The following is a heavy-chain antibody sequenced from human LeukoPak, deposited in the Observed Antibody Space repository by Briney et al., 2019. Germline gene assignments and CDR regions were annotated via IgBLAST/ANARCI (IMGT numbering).Heavy chain of an antibody. D-gene: IGHD3-22*01. V-gene: IGHV1-69*13. CDR2: IIPIFGTA. J-gene: IGHJ4*02. CDR1: GGTFSSYA. Sequence: SVKVSCKASGGTFSSYAISWVRQAPGQGLEWMGGIIPIFGTANYAQKFQGRVTITADESTSTAYMELSSLRSEDTAVYYCATSEMYYYDSSGYYPFDYWGQGTLVTVSS. CDR3: ATSEMYYYDSSGYYPFDY.